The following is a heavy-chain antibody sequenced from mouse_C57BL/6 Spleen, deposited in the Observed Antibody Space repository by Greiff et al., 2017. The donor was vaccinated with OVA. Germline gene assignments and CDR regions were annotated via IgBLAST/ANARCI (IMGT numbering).Heavy chain of an antibody. Sequence: EVQLVESGPELVKPGASVKIPCKASGYTFTDYNMDWVKQSHGKSLEWIGDINPNNGGTIYNQKFKGKATLTVDKSSSTAYMELRSLTSEDTAVYYCARYRDWFAYWGQGTLVTVSA. CDR2: INPNNGGT. CDR1: GYTFTDYN. V-gene: IGHV1-18*01. J-gene: IGHJ3*01. CDR3: ARYRDWFAY.